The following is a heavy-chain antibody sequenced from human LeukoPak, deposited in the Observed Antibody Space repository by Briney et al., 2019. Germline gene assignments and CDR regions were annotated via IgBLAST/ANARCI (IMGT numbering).Heavy chain of an antibody. CDR3: ARVGASSYGDWRLGYYYYGMDV. CDR2: ISSSGSTI. CDR1: GFTFSSYE. J-gene: IGHJ6*02. Sequence: GSLILPCAASGFTFSSYEMNWVRQAPGKGLEWVSYISSSGSTIYYADSVKGRFTISRDNAKNSLYLQMNSLRAEDTAVYYCARVGASSYGDWRLGYYYYGMDVWGQGTTVTVSS. V-gene: IGHV3-48*03. D-gene: IGHD4-17*01.